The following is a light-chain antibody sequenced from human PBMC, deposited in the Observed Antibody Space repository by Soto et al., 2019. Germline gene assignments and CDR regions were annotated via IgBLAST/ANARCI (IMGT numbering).Light chain of an antibody. CDR2: GNS. V-gene: IGLV1-40*01. CDR3: QSYDSSLSALYV. Sequence: QSVRRQTTSVCGAPGQRVTISCTGSSSNIGAGYDVHWYQQLPGTAPKLLIYGNSNRPSGVPDRFSGSKSGTSASLAITGLQAEDEADYYCQSYDSSLSALYVFGTGTKVTVL. CDR1: SSNIGAGYD. J-gene: IGLJ1*01.